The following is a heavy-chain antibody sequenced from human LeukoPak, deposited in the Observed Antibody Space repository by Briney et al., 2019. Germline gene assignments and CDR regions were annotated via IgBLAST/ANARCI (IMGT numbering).Heavy chain of an antibody. CDR3: AKLGGGQKGY. V-gene: IGHV3-74*01. J-gene: IGHJ4*02. D-gene: IGHD7-27*01. CDR2: INGDGTIT. CDR1: GFTLSSSW. Sequence: GGSLRLSCAASGFTLSSSWMHWVRQGPGMGLICVARINGDGTITTYADSVRGRFTISRDNAQNTVFLQMNSLRADDTAVYYCAKLGGGQKGYWGQGTRVTVSS.